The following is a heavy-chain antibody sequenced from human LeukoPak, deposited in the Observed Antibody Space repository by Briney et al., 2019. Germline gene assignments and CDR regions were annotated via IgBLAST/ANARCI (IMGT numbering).Heavy chain of an antibody. CDR1: GGSISSGFYY. D-gene: IGHD3-10*01. CDR3: AREFAIKIFRITMVRGAHPFDY. CDR2: IYHSGST. J-gene: IGHJ4*02. Sequence: SETLSLTCTVSGGSISSGFYYWGWIRQPPGKGLEWIGSIYHSGSTYYNPSLKSRVTISVDTSKNQFSLKLSSVTAADTAVYYCAREFAIKIFRITMVRGAHPFDYWGQGTLVTVSS. V-gene: IGHV4-39*07.